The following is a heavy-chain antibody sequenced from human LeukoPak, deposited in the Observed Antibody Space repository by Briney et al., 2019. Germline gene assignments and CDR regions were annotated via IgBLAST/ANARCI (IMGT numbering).Heavy chain of an antibody. CDR1: GFTFRTYS. D-gene: IGHD3-22*01. Sequence: GGSLRLSCAASGFTFRTYSMNWVRQAPGKGLEWVSYISSSSSTIQYADSVKGRFTISRDNAKNSLYLQMNSLRDEDTAVYYCARAYYDSSGYYYEGFFQDWGQGTLVTVSS. V-gene: IGHV3-48*02. CDR3: ARAYYDSSGYYYEGFFQD. CDR2: ISSSSSTI. J-gene: IGHJ1*01.